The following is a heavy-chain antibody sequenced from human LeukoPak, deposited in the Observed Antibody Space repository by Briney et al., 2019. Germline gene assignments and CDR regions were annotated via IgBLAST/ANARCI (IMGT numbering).Heavy chain of an antibody. CDR2: IRSKAYGGTT. D-gene: IGHD3-22*01. Sequence: GRSLRLSCTASGFTVGDYAMSWVRQAPGKGRGWVGFIRSKAYGGTTEYAASVKGRFTISRDHSKSIAYLQMNSLKTEETALYYCTRDAYYDSSGYYYTFWDWGPGTLVTASS. V-gene: IGHV3-49*04. CDR1: GFTVGDYA. CDR3: TRDAYYDSSGYYYTFWD. J-gene: IGHJ4*02.